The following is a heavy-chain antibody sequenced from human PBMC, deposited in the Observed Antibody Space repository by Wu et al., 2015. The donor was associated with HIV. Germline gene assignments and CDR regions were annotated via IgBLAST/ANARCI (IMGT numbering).Heavy chain of an antibody. Sequence: QVQLVQSGSGVKKPGASVKVSCKASGYTFTGYFLHWVRQAPGQGLEWMGWINADTGDTRYAQKFQGRVTMTRDTSITTTYMELSGLKFDDTAVYYCARYIAYCYFDFWGRGTLVTVSS. CDR1: GYTFTGYF. V-gene: IGHV1-2*02. J-gene: IGHJ2*01. CDR2: INADTGDT. CDR3: ARYIAYCYFDF.